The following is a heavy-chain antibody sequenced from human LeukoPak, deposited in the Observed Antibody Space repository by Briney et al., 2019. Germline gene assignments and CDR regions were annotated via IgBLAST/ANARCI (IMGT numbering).Heavy chain of an antibody. CDR1: GFTFSSYA. CDR3: AKAFVEGESSGY. V-gene: IGHV3-30*04. CDR2: ISYDGSNK. D-gene: IGHD3-3*01. Sequence: GGSLRLSCAASGFTFSSYAMHWVRQAPGKGLEWVAVISYDGSNKYYADSVKGRFTISRDNSKNTLYLQMNSLRAEDTAVYYCAKAFVEGESSGYWGQGTLVTVSS. J-gene: IGHJ4*02.